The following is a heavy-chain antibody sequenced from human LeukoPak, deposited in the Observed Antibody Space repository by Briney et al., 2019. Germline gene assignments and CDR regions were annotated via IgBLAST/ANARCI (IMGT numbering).Heavy chain of an antibody. Sequence: ASVKVSCKASGYTFTSYYMHWVRQAPGQGLEWMGIINPSGGSTSYAQKFQGRVTMTRDMSTSTVCMELSSLRSEDTAVYYCASQIAASGDWFDPWGQGTLVTVSA. CDR1: GYTFTSYY. CDR2: INPSGGST. V-gene: IGHV1-46*01. CDR3: ASQIAASGDWFDP. D-gene: IGHD6-25*01. J-gene: IGHJ5*02.